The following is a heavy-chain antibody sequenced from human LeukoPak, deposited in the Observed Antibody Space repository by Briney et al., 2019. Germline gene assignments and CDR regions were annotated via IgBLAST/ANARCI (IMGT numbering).Heavy chain of an antibody. J-gene: IGHJ4*02. D-gene: IGHD3-22*01. CDR2: INHSGST. V-gene: IGHV4-34*01. CDR3: ASLYYYDSSGFDY. CDR1: GGSFSGYY. Sequence: SETLSLTCAVYGGSFSGYYWSWIRQPPGKALEWIGEINHSGSTNYNPSLKSRVTISVDTSKNQFSLKLSSVTAADTAVYYCASLYYYDSSGFDYWGQGTLVTVSS.